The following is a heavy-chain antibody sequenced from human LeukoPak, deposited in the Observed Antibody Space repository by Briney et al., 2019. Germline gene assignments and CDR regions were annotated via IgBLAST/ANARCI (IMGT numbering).Heavy chain of an antibody. D-gene: IGHD2-21*01. V-gene: IGHV1-69*13. CDR3: AKSGAYYSASKNYQDYYYYYMDV. CDR2: ITPMFGRA. CDR1: GGTFNNYA. J-gene: IGHJ6*03. Sequence: SVKVTCKASGGTFNNYAISWVQQAPGQGLEWMEDITPMFGRAKYAQKLQGRVTIIADESTATAYMELSSLRSDDTAVYSCAKSGAYYSASKNYQDYYYYYMDVGGKGTTVTVSS.